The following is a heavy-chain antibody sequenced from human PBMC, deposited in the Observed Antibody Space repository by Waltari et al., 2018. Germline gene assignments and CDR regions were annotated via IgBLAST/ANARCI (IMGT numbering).Heavy chain of an antibody. CDR2: INHSGST. Sequence: QVQLQQWGAGLLKPSETLSLTCAVYGGSFSGYYWSWIRQPPGKGLEWIGEINHSGSTNYNPSLKSRVTISVDTSKNQFSLKLSSVTAEDTAVYYCTTLARGESGDYWGQGTLVTVSS. CDR3: TTLARGESGDY. D-gene: IGHD3-10*01. J-gene: IGHJ4*02. V-gene: IGHV4-34*01. CDR1: GGSFSGYY.